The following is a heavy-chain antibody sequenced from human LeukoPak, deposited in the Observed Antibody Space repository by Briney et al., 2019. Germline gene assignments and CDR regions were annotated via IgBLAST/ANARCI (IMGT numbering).Heavy chain of an antibody. V-gene: IGHV3-48*04. CDR2: ISSSSSTI. CDR1: GFTFSSYS. Sequence: GGSLRLSCAASGFTFSSYSMNWVRQAPGKGLEWVSYISSSSSTIYYADSVKGRFTISRDNAKNSLYLQMNSLRAEDTAVYYCARDGYPWYDILTGYHYPYYFDYWGQGTLVTVSS. CDR3: ARDGYPWYDILTGYHYPYYFDY. D-gene: IGHD3-9*01. J-gene: IGHJ4*02.